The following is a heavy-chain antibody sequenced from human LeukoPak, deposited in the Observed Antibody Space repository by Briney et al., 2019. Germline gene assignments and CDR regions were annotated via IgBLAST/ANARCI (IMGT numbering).Heavy chain of an antibody. Sequence: GGSLRLSCAASGFPLSSYAMSWVRQGPGKGLEWVAATSSSDPGTYHADSVRGRFTISRDNSKNTLYLQMNRLRVEDAAVYYCARGAYTYGYVLDSWGQGTLVTVSS. D-gene: IGHD5-18*01. V-gene: IGHV3-23*01. CDR2: TSSSDPGT. J-gene: IGHJ4*02. CDR1: GFPLSSYA. CDR3: ARGAYTYGYVLDS.